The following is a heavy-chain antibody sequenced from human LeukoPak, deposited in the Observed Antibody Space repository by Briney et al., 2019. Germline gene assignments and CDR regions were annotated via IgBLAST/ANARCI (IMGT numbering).Heavy chain of an antibody. CDR2: IYHSGST. CDR3: ARDARVQKWFGELIMTKTYYFDY. V-gene: IGHV4-4*02. J-gene: IGHJ4*02. CDR1: GGSISSSNW. D-gene: IGHD3-10*01. Sequence: SGTLSLTCAVSGGSISSSNWWSWVRQPPGKGLEWIGEIYHSGSTNYNPSLKSRVTISVDKSKNQFSLKLSSVTAADTAVYYCARDARVQKWFGELIMTKTYYFDYWGQGTLVTVSS.